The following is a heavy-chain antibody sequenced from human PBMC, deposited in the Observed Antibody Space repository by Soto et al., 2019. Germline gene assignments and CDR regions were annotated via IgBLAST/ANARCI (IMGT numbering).Heavy chain of an antibody. CDR1: GGSISGYY. V-gene: IGHV4-59*08. D-gene: IGHD2-2*01. Sequence: SETLSLTCTVSGGSISGYYWAWVRQPPERGLEWIGFIYYDGTISSNPSLNSRVTLSVDTSKNQFSLELSSVTAADTAVYSCARHPGYCSGSSCYGYYTMDVWGQGTTVT. J-gene: IGHJ6*02. CDR3: ARHPGYCSGSSCYGYYTMDV. CDR2: IYYDGTI.